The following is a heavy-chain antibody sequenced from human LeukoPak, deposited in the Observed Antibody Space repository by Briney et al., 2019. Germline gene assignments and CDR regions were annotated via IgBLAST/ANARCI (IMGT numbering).Heavy chain of an antibody. D-gene: IGHD3-16*01. CDR3: ARRGSYNDY. CDR1: GFTFSSYE. CDR2: ISSSGSTI. J-gene: IGHJ4*02. V-gene: IGHV3-48*03. Sequence: GGSLRLSCAASGFTFSSYEMNWVRRAPGKGLEWVSYISSSGSTIYYADSVKGRFTISRDNAKNSLYLQMDSLRAEDTAVYYCARRGSYNDYWGQGTLVTVSS.